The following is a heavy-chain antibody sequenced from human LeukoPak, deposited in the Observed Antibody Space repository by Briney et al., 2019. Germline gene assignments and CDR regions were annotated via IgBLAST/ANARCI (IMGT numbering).Heavy chain of an antibody. CDR1: GGSISSGDYY. Sequence: SETLSLTCTVSGGSISSGDYYWSWIRQPPGNGLEWIGYIYYSGSTYYNPSLKSRVTISVDTSKNQFSLKLSSVTAADTAVYYCARAEGVAAEFDYWGQGTLVTVS. CDR2: IYYSGST. D-gene: IGHD2-15*01. J-gene: IGHJ4*02. V-gene: IGHV4-30-4*01. CDR3: ARAEGVAAEFDY.